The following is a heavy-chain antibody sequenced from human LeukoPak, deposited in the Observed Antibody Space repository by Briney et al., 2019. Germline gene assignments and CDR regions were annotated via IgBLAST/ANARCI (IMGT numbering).Heavy chain of an antibody. V-gene: IGHV4-59*11. CDR2: IYHSGST. CDR1: GVSIISHY. CDR3: ARETKDYGSGSYYKRTFDY. D-gene: IGHD3-10*01. Sequence: SETLSLTCTVSGVSIISHYWSWIRQPPGKRLEWIGYIYHSGSTNYNPSLKSRVTISVDTSKNQFSLKLSSVTAADTAVYYCARETKDYGSGSYYKRTFDYWGQGTLVTVSS. J-gene: IGHJ4*02.